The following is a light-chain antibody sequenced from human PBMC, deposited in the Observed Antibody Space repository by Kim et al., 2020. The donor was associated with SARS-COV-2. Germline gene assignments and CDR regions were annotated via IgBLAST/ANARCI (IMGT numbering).Light chain of an antibody. CDR1: SSDVGGYDS. CDR3: SSYAGYTHFVL. Sequence: QSALTQPPSASGSPGQSVTISCTGASSDVGGYDSVSWYQQHPGKAPKLIIYEVIKRPSGVPDRFSGSKSGNTASLTVSGLQAEDVADYYCSSYAGYTHFVLFGGGTQLTVL. J-gene: IGLJ2*01. V-gene: IGLV2-8*01. CDR2: EVI.